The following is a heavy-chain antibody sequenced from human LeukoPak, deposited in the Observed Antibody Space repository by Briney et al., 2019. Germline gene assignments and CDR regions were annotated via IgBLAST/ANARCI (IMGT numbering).Heavy chain of an antibody. CDR2: INWNGGST. D-gene: IGHD2/OR15-2a*01. V-gene: IGHV3-20*04. J-gene: IGHJ3*02. CDR3: GAAIIGAFDI. Sequence: GGSLRLSCAASGFTFDDYGTSWVRQAPGKGLEWVSGINWNGGSTGYADSVMGRFTISRDNAKNSLYLQMNSLRAEDTALYYCGAAIIGAFDIWGQGTMVTVSS. CDR1: GFTFDDYG.